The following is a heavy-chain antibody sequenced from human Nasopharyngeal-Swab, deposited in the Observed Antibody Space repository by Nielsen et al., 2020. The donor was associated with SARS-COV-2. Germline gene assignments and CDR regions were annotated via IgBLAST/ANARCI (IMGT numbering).Heavy chain of an antibody. CDR2: IYYSGST. CDR1: GGSISSSSYY. CDR3: ALNIAAAGTQYWYFDL. V-gene: IGHV4-39*01. D-gene: IGHD6-13*01. Sequence: SETLSLTCTVSGGSISSSSYYWGWIRQPPGKGLEWIGSIYYSGSTYYNPSLKSRVTISVDTSKNQFSLKLSSVTAADTAVYYCALNIAAAGTQYWYFDLWGRGTLVTVSS. J-gene: IGHJ2*01.